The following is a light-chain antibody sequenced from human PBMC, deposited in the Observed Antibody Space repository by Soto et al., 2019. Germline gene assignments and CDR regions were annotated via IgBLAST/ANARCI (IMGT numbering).Light chain of an antibody. J-gene: IGKJ1*01. CDR3: KQYTDSRT. CDR1: QSISNSY. V-gene: IGKV3-20*01. Sequence: EIVMTQSPAILAVSPGEIATLSCRASQSISNSYFAWYQQKPGQAPRLLVYGVSSRATDVPDRFSGSGSGKDFTLTISRLEPEDFAVYYCKQYTDSRTFGQGTKVDIK. CDR2: GVS.